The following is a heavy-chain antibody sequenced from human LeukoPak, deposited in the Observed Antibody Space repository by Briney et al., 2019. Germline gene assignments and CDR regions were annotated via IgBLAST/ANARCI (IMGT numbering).Heavy chain of an antibody. V-gene: IGHV4-34*01. CDR3: ARQRRHNILTGPYYYYYYMDV. D-gene: IGHD3-9*01. CDR2: INHSGST. Sequence: PSETLSLTCAVYGGSFSGYYWSWIRQPPGKGLEWIGEINHSGSTNYNPSLKSRVTISVDTSKNQFSLKLSSVTAADTAVYYCARQRRHNILTGPYYYYYYMDVWGKGTTVTISS. J-gene: IGHJ6*03. CDR1: GGSFSGYY.